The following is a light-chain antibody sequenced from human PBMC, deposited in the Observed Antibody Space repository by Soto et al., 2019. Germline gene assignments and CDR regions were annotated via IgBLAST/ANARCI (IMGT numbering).Light chain of an antibody. J-gene: IGKJ1*01. CDR2: GAS. CDR3: QQYGGSPRT. CDR1: QSVSSS. V-gene: IGKV3-20*01. Sequence: EIVLTQSPGTLSLSPGEGATLSCRASQSVSSSLAWYQQKRGQAPRLLIHGASSRATGIPDRFSGSASGTDFTLTISRREPEDFAVYYCQQYGGSPRTFGQGTKVEVK.